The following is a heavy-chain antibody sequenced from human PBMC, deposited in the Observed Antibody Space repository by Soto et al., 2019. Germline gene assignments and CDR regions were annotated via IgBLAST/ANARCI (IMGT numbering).Heavy chain of an antibody. J-gene: IGHJ6*02. V-gene: IGHV3-21*06. CDR1: GFTFTTYS. CDR3: ATLTYCSSASCPNYYYVMDV. CDR2: IGSSSNYI. Sequence: GGSLRLSCAASGFTFTTYSLTWVRQAPGKGLEWVASIGSSSNYIYYADSVKGRFTISRDNAKNSLFLQMNSLRAEDTAVYYCATLTYCSSASCPNYYYVMDVWGQGPRSPSP. D-gene: IGHD2-2*01.